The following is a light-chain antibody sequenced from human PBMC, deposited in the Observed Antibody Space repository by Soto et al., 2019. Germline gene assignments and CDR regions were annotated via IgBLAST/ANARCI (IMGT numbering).Light chain of an antibody. CDR3: QQYNSFWT. Sequence: DIPMNQSPSTLSASVGDRVTITCRASQNVFTWLAWYQHRPGKAPKLLIYDASILESGVPSRFSGSGSGTEFTLTISSLQPDDFATYYCQQYNSFWTFCQGTMVDIK. J-gene: IGKJ1*01. CDR2: DAS. V-gene: IGKV1-5*01. CDR1: QNVFTW.